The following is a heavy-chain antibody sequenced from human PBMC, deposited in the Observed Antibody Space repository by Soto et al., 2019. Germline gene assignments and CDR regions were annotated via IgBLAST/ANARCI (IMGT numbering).Heavy chain of an antibody. J-gene: IGHJ6*03. CDR2: ISTSDSSI. CDR3: ARMGARCSSTSRYPFYYYMDV. Sequence: GGSLRLSCAASGFTFSDYYMSWMRQAPGKGLECVSYISTSDSSIYYADSVKGRFTIARDNAKNSLYLQMNSLRAEDTAVYYCARMGARCSSTSRYPFYYYMDVWGKGTTVTSP. D-gene: IGHD2-2*01. CDR1: GFTFSDYY. V-gene: IGHV3-11*01.